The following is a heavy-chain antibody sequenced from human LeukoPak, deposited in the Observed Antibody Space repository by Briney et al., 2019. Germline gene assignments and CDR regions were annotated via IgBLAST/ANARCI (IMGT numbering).Heavy chain of an antibody. Sequence: GGSLRLSCATSGFTFSTYWMGWVRQAPGKGLEWLANIKSDGSAKYYVDSVKGRFTISKDNAKNLLFLQMHSPGAEDTAVYYCARVRSYGWFDPWGQGTLVTVSS. J-gene: IGHJ5*02. D-gene: IGHD1-26*01. V-gene: IGHV3-7*01. CDR2: IKSDGSAK. CDR1: GFTFSTYW. CDR3: ARVRSYGWFDP.